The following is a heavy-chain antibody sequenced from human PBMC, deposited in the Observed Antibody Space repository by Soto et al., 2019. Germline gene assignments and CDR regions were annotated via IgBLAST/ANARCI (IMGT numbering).Heavy chain of an antibody. J-gene: IGHJ4*02. CDR1: GFLYGRFA. Sequence: PGGSLRLSCAASGFLYGRFAMSWVRRTPGKGLEWVSSISDSGDSTYYSDSVKGRFTISRDNSRNTLYLQMNSLRDDDTALYYCAKGSADGIPYYFDFWGQGTLVTVSS. CDR3: AKGSADGIPYYFDF. V-gene: IGHV3-23*01. CDR2: ISDSGDST. D-gene: IGHD6-13*01.